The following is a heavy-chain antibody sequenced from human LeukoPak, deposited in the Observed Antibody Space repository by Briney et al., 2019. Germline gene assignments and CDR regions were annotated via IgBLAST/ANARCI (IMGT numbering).Heavy chain of an antibody. CDR3: ARGMVVGQDIVVVPAARIFDY. D-gene: IGHD2-2*01. CDR1: GGSSSGYY. CDR2: INHSGST. V-gene: IGHV4-34*01. J-gene: IGHJ4*02. Sequence: SETLSLTCAVYGGSSSGYYWNWIRQPPGKGLEWIGEINHSGSTNYNPSLKSRVTISVDTSKNQFSLKLSSVTAADTAVYYCARGMVVGQDIVVVPAARIFDYWGQGTLVTVSS.